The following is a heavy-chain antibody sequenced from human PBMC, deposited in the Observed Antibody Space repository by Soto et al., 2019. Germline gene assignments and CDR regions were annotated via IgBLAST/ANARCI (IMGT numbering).Heavy chain of an antibody. CDR1: GGSISSGGYY. CDR3: ARGRTAYYGSGSYSLYYYYGMDV. Sequence: SETLSLTCTVSGGSISSGGYYWSWIRQHPGKGLEWIGYIYYSGSTYYNPSLKSRVTISVDTSKNQFSLKLSSVTAADTAVYYCARGRTAYYGSGSYSLYYYYGMDVWGQGTTVTVSS. J-gene: IGHJ6*02. CDR2: IYYSGST. D-gene: IGHD3-10*01. V-gene: IGHV4-31*03.